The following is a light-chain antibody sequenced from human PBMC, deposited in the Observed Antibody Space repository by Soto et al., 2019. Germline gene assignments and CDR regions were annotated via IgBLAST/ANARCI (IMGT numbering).Light chain of an antibody. V-gene: IGKV1-5*01. CDR2: DVS. Sequence: DIPMTQPPSTLSASVGDRVTITCRASQTLRTWLAWYQQKPGKAPKLVIYDVSILQSGVPSRFSGSGAETEFALSISSLQPDGLANYYCHRYNGYPLIFGGGTKVEFQ. J-gene: IGKJ4*01. CDR3: HRYNGYPLI. CDR1: QTLRTW.